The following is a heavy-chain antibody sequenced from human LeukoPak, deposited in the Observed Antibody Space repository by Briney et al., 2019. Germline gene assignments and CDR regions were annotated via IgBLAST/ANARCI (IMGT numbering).Heavy chain of an antibody. CDR1: GGSISSYY. V-gene: IGHV4-59*01. CDR2: IYYSGST. D-gene: IGHD1-26*01. J-gene: IGHJ3*02. CDR3: VSGSYVSDAFDI. Sequence: PSETLSLTCTVSGGSISSYYWSWIRQPPGKGLEWIGYIYYSGSTDYNPSLKSRVTISVDTSKNQFSLKLSSVTAADTAVYYCVSGSYVSDAFDIWGQGTMVTVSS.